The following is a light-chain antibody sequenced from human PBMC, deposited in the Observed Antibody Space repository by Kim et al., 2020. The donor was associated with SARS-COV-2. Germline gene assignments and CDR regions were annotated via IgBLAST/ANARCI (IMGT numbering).Light chain of an antibody. CDR1: ESVKNN. Sequence: EIVLTQSPGTLSVSPGERVTLSCRASESVKNNLAWYQQRPGQPPRLLIYGASTRATDISDRFSGSGSGTEFTLTIRSLQSADLAVYYCQQYNDSPLLTFGGGTKVDIK. J-gene: IGKJ4*01. CDR2: GAS. V-gene: IGKV3-15*01. CDR3: QQYNDSPLLT.